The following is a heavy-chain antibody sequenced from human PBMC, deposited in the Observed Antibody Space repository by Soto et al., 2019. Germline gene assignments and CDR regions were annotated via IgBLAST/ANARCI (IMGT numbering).Heavy chain of an antibody. CDR2: MNPNSGNT. Sequence: QVQLVQSGAEVKKPGASVKVSCKASGYTFTRYDINWVRQATGQGFEWMGWMNPNSGNTGYAQKFQGRVTMTRNTSISTAYRALSSLRSEDTAVSYWARTLYGDNVDYWAQGTLVTVSS. V-gene: IGHV1-8*01. CDR3: ARTLYGDNVDY. CDR1: GYTFTRYD. D-gene: IGHD4-17*01. J-gene: IGHJ4*02.